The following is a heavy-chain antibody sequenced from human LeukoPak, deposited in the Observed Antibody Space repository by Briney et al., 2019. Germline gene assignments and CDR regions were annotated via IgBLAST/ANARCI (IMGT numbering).Heavy chain of an antibody. J-gene: IGHJ4*02. D-gene: IGHD5-24*01. CDR2: ISSSGSTI. Sequence: GGSLRLSCAASGFTFSSYEMIWVRQAPGKGLEWVSYISSSGSTIYYADSVKGRFTISRDNAKNSLYLQMNSLRAEDTAVYYCAREVARWLQYYFDYWGQGTLVTVSS. CDR1: GFTFSSYE. V-gene: IGHV3-48*03. CDR3: AREVARWLQYYFDY.